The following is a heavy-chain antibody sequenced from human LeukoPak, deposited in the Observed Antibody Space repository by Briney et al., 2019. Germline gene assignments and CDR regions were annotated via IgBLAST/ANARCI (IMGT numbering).Heavy chain of an antibody. Sequence: GGSLRLSCVASGFIVNDHAMHWVRHIPGKGLEWVAGVFWNGVDKGYADSVKGRFTIFRDNAKNSMYLQMNSLRIEDTALYYCSKDISAGGLDVWGPGTPVTVSS. V-gene: IGHV3-9*01. J-gene: IGHJ6*02. CDR2: VFWNGVDK. CDR3: SKDISAGGLDV. CDR1: GFIVNDHA. D-gene: IGHD3-16*02.